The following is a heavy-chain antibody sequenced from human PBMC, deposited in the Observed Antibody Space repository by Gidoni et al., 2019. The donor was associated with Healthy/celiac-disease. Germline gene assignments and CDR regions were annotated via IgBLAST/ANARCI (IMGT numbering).Heavy chain of an antibody. D-gene: IGHD2-15*01. CDR2: IYHSGST. J-gene: IGHJ4*02. CDR1: GGSISSSNW. V-gene: IGHV4-4*02. Sequence: QVQLQESGPGLVKLSGTLSLTCAVSGGSISSSNWWSWVRQPPGKGLEWIGEIYHSGSTNYNPSLKSRVTISVDKSKNQFSLKLSSVTAADTAVYYCASSLGYCSGGSCLLDYWGQGTLVTVSS. CDR3: ASSLGYCSGGSCLLDY.